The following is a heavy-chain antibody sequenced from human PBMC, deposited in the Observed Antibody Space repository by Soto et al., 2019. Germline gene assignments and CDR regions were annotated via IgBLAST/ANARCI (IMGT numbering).Heavy chain of an antibody. D-gene: IGHD3-10*01. CDR2: ISSTAGKT. J-gene: IGHJ6*02. CDR3: AKGVLSFHYGMEV. V-gene: IGHV3-23*01. CDR1: GYTLTSYA. Sequence: SCKASGYTLTSYAMHWVRQAPGQRLEWVSSISSTAGKTSSYADSVKGRFAISRDFSDNTVYLQMDNLRVDDTAVYFCAKGVLSFHYGMEVWGQGTTVTVSS.